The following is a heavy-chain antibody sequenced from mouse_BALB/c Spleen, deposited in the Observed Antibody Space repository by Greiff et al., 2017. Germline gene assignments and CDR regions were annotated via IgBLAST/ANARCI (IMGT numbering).Heavy chain of an antibody. Sequence: VQLKESGPGLVKPSQSLSLTCTVTGYSITSDYAWNWIRQFPGNKLEWMGYISYSGSTSYNPSLKSRISITRDTSKNQFFLQLNSVTTEDTATYYCARNYRYDAYFDYWGQGTTLTVSS. CDR3: ARNYRYDAYFDY. D-gene: IGHD2-14*01. CDR1: GYSITSDYA. J-gene: IGHJ2*01. CDR2: ISYSGST. V-gene: IGHV3-2*02.